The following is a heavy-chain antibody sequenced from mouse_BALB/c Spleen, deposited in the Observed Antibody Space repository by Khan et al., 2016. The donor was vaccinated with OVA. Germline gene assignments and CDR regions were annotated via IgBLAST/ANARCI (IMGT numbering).Heavy chain of an antibody. Sequence: QVQLQQSGPELVKPGASVKMSCKASGYTFTDFLISWLKQRPGQGLKWIGEIYPGSGYIYYNEKFKGKATLTSDKSSNTAYMQLTSLTSEDSAVYFCARAGYGGFAHWGQGTLVTVSA. V-gene: IGHV1-77*01. D-gene: IGHD3-2*02. J-gene: IGHJ3*01. CDR2: IYPGSGYI. CDR1: GYTFTDFL. CDR3: ARAGYGGFAH.